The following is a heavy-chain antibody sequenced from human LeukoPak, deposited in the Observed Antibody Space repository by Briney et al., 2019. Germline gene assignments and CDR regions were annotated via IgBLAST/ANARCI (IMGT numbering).Heavy chain of an antibody. CDR1: GDSTRGDVYY. J-gene: IGHJ4*02. D-gene: IGHD3-10*01. Sequence: SETLSLTCTVSGDSTRGDVYYWGWIRQPPGKGLEWIGNIEYGGSAYYNPSLQSRFTLSVDMSQNQFSLQLSSVTAADTAVYFCARLVHGSASVGDRFDSWGRGTLVTVSS. CDR2: IEYGGSA. CDR3: ARLVHGSASVGDRFDS. V-gene: IGHV4-39*01.